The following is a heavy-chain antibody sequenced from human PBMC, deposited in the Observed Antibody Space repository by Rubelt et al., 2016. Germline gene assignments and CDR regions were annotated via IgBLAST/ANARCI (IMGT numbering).Heavy chain of an antibody. D-gene: IGHD6-13*01. Sequence: EVQLLESGGGLVQPGGSLRLSCVASGFNFNNHAMSWVRQAPGKGLEWVSGISGSGGSTTYDEHLKSRVTIPRDNSKNTSYLQMNSRWAGDTAVYYYAKDRVGSWFSLDYWGQGTLVTVSS. CDR2: ISGSGGST. J-gene: IGHJ4*02. V-gene: IGHV3-23*01. CDR3: AKDRVGSWFSLDY. CDR1: GFNFNNHA.